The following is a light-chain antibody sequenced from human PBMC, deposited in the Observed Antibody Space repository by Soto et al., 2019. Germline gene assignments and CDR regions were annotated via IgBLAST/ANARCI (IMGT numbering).Light chain of an antibody. V-gene: IGLV2-23*01. Sequence: QSALTQPASVSGSPGQSITISCTGTSSDVGSYNLVSWFQQHPGEAPKLMIYEATKRPSGVSNRFSGSKSGNTASLTISGLQAEDEAQYYCCSYAGSDTMRLGGETKLTVL. CDR1: SSDVGSYNL. CDR2: EAT. J-gene: IGLJ2*01. CDR3: CSYAGSDTMR.